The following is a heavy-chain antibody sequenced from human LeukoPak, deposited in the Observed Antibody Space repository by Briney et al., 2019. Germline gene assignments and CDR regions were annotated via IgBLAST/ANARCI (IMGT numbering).Heavy chain of an antibody. J-gene: IGHJ5*02. D-gene: IGHD4-17*01. Sequence: GGSLRLSCAASGFTFSDYYMSWIRQAPGKGLEWDPYISSSGSTIYYADSVKGRFTISRDNAKNSLYLQMNSLRAEDTAVYYCAREVAGYGDYGDLNWFDPWGQGTPVTVSS. V-gene: IGHV3-11*01. CDR3: AREVAGYGDYGDLNWFDP. CDR1: GFTFSDYY. CDR2: ISSSGSTI.